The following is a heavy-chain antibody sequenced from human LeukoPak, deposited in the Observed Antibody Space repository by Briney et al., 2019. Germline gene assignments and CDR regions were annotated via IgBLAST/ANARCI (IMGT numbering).Heavy chain of an antibody. Sequence: GGSLRLSCAASGFTFSSYWTHWVRQAPGKGLVWVSRINSDGSSTSYADSVKGRFTISRDNAKNTLYLQMNSLRAEDTAVYYCARGSPFENSFYYYYYGMDVWGQGTTVTVSS. CDR1: GFTFSSYW. CDR2: INSDGSST. D-gene: IGHD2-21*01. CDR3: ARGSPFENSFYYYYYGMDV. V-gene: IGHV3-74*01. J-gene: IGHJ6*02.